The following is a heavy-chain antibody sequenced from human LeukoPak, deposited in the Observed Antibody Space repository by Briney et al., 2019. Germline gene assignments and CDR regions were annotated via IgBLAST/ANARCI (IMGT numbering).Heavy chain of an antibody. D-gene: IGHD3-9*01. CDR3: ARGPPYYDILTGYDY. V-gene: IGHV4-38-2*02. CDR1: GYSISSGYY. Sequence: PSETLSLTCTVSGYSISSGYYWGWIRQPPGKGLEWIGSIYHSGSTYYNPSLKSRVTISVDTSKNQFSLKLSSVTAADTAVYYCARGPPYYDILTGYDYWGQGTLVTVSS. CDR2: IYHSGST. J-gene: IGHJ4*02.